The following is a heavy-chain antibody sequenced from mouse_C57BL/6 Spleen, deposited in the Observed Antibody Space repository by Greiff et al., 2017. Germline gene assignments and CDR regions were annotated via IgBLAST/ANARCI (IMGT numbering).Heavy chain of an antibody. V-gene: IGHV1-42*01. D-gene: IGHD2-4*01. J-gene: IGHJ4*01. Sequence: VQLQQSGPELVKPGASVKISCKASGYSFTGYYMNWVKQSPETGLEWIGEINPSTGGTTYNQKFKAKATLTVDKSSSKAYIQLNSLTSEDSAVYFCACNDYDGSMDYWGQGTSVTVSS. CDR3: ACNDYDGSMDY. CDR1: GYSFTGYY. CDR2: INPSTGGT.